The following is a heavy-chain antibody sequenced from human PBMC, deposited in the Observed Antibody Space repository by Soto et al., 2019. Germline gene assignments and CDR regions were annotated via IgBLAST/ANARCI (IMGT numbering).Heavy chain of an antibody. J-gene: IGHJ6*02. Sequence: GGSLRLSCAASGFTFSSYSMNWVRQAPGKGLEWVSSISSSSSYIYYADSVKGRFTISRDNAKNSLYLQMNSLRAEDTAVYYCARDSEFGVVINYYYYYGMDVWGQGTTVTVSS. CDR2: ISSSSSYI. D-gene: IGHD3-3*01. V-gene: IGHV3-21*01. CDR1: GFTFSSYS. CDR3: ARDSEFGVVINYYYYYGMDV.